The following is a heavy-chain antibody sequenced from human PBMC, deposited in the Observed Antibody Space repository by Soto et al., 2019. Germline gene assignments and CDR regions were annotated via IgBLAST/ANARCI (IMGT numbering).Heavy chain of an antibody. CDR3: AREYYYTMDV. J-gene: IGHJ6*02. Sequence: QVQLVESGGGLVRPGGSLRLSCEASGFTFRDYYMTWFRQAPGKGLEWLSYIDSSTKYTNYADSVKGRFTISRDNAKNSLYLPRNSLRADDTAVYYCAREYYYTMDVWGQGTMVTVSS. V-gene: IGHV3-11*05. CDR2: IDSSTKYT. CDR1: GFTFRDYY.